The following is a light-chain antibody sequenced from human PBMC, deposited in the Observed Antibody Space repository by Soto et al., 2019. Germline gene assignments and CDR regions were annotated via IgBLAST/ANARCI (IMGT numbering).Light chain of an antibody. V-gene: IGLV2-11*01. CDR1: SSDVGAYKY. CDR3: CSYAGRYTFL. J-gene: IGLJ2*01. Sequence: QSALTQPRSVSGSPGESVTISCTGTSSDVGAYKYVSWYQQNPGKAPKLMIYDVSERPSGVPDRFSGSKSGNMASLTISGLQAEDEADYYCCSYAGRYTFLFGGGTKVTVL. CDR2: DVS.